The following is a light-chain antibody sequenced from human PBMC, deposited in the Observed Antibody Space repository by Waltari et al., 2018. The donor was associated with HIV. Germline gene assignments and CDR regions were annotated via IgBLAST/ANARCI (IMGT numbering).Light chain of an antibody. CDR2: EVT. Sequence: QSALTQLASVSGSPGQSITISCTGGSSDVGSFNLVSWYQQHPGKAPKLVISEVTKRPSGVSNRFSGSKSGNTASLTISGLLAEDEADYYCFSYAGRSTHVVFGGGTKLTVL. CDR3: FSYAGRSTHVV. CDR1: SSDVGSFNL. J-gene: IGLJ2*01. V-gene: IGLV2-23*02.